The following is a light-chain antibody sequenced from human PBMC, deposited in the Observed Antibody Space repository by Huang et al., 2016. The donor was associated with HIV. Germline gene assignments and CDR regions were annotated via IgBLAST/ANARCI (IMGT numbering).Light chain of an antibody. CDR3: QQYNDWPPWYT. J-gene: IGKJ2*01. Sequence: IVMTQSPATLSVSPGERVTLSCRASRSVGNKLDWYQQKVGQPPRLLIYGASTRATVIAARFSGSGSGTDFTLTISSLQSEDFAVYYCQQYNDWPPWYTFGQGTKLEIK. CDR2: GAS. V-gene: IGKV3-15*01. CDR1: RSVGNK.